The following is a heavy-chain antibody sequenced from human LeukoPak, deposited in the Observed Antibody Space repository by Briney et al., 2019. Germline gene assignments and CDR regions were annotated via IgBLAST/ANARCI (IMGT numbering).Heavy chain of an antibody. J-gene: IGHJ4*02. CDR3: AREASSTWYAMFDF. V-gene: IGHV1-69*15. CDR2: IIPIFGAP. CDR1: GGTFITNA. Sequence: VKVSCKASGGTFITNAISWVRQAPGQGLEWMATIIPIFGAPNYAPKFQGRVSITADESTSTAYMVLSSLRAEDTAVYYCAREASSTWYAMFDFWGQGTLVTVSS. D-gene: IGHD2-2*01.